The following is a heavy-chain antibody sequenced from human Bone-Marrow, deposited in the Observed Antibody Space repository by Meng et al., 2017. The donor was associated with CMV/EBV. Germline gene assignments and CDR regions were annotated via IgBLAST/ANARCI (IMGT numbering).Heavy chain of an antibody. CDR3: ARDARRYSGTYYYYYGMDV. CDR1: GFTFSSYS. Sequence: GESLKISCAASGFTFSSYSMNWVRQAPGKGLEWVSYISSSSSTIYYADSVKGRFTISRDNAKNSLFLQMNSLRAEDTAVYYCARDARRYSGTYYYYYGMDVWGQGTTVTVSS. D-gene: IGHD1-26*01. V-gene: IGHV3-48*04. J-gene: IGHJ6*01. CDR2: ISSSSSTI.